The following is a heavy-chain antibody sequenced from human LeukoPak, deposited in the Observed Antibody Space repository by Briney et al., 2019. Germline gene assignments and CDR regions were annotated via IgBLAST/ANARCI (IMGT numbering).Heavy chain of an antibody. CDR2: ISWNSGSI. Sequence: PGGSLRLSCAASGFTFDDYAMHWVRQAPGKGLEWVSGISWNSGSIGYADSVKGRFTISRDNAKNSLYLQMNSLRAKDTAVYYCAKTRDFWSGYSALRAIYAFDIWGQGTMVTVSS. D-gene: IGHD3-3*01. J-gene: IGHJ3*02. CDR3: AKTRDFWSGYSALRAIYAFDI. CDR1: GFTFDDYA. V-gene: IGHV3-9*01.